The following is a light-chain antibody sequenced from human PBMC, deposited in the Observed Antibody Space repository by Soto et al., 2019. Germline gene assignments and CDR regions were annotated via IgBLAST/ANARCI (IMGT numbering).Light chain of an antibody. CDR1: QSIGNY. J-gene: IGKJ3*01. V-gene: IGKV3-11*01. CDR3: QQRSSWPFT. Sequence: VVLTRAPSTLSLSPVEGATLSCMASQSIGNYLAWYQQKPGQAPRLLIYATSNRATGIPARFSGSGSGTDFTLTISSLEPEDFAVYYCQQRSSWPFTFGPGTKVDI. CDR2: ATS.